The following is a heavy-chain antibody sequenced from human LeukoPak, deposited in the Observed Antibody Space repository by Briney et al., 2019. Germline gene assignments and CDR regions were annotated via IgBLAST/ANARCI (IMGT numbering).Heavy chain of an antibody. V-gene: IGHV1-2*02. CDR2: INPNSGGT. CDR1: VYTFTVYY. Sequence: ASVNVSCKASVYTFTVYYMHWVRQAPGQGLEWMGWINPNSGGTNYAQKFQGRVTMTRDTSISTAYMELSRLRSDDTAVYYCARVILPITMRSPAGYWGQGTLVTVSS. CDR3: ARVILPITMRSPAGY. J-gene: IGHJ4*02. D-gene: IGHD3-22*01.